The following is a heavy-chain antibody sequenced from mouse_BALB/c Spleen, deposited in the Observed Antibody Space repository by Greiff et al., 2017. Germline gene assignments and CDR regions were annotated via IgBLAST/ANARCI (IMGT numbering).Heavy chain of an antibody. J-gene: IGHJ4*01. CDR1: GFTFSSYA. CDR3: ARWMDY. Sequence: EVQRVESGGGLVKPGGSLKLSCAASGFTFSSYAMSWVRQTPEKRLEWVASISSGGSTYYPDSVKGRFTISRDNARNILYLQMSSLRSEDTAMYYCARWMDYWGQGTSVTVSS. V-gene: IGHV5-6-5*01. CDR2: ISSGGST.